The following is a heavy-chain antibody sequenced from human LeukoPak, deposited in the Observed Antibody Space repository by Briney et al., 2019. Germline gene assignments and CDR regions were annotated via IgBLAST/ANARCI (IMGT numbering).Heavy chain of an antibody. D-gene: IGHD2-8*01. CDR2: VKTKGDGGAS. V-gene: IGHV3-15*01. CDR3: TTDRMIYATNWAVSWFDP. J-gene: IGHJ5*02. CDR1: GITFTNAW. Sequence: GGSLRLSCAASGITFTNAWLTWVRQAPGKGLEWVGRVKTKGDGGASDYVAPGKGRFTISRDDSTKTLYLQMNSLKTEDTAVYYCTTDRMIYATNWAVSWFDPWGQGTLVTVSS.